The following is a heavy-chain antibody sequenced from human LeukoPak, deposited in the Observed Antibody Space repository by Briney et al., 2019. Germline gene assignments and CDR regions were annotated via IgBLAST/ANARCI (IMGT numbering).Heavy chain of an antibody. CDR2: MHPGESNT. J-gene: IGHJ6*02. D-gene: IGHD2-2*01. V-gene: IGHV5-51*01. CDR1: GYTFTNYW. CDR3: VRQEGSVSWGYYGVDV. Sequence: GESLKISCKGAGYTFTNYWVGWVRQMPGKGLEWMGIMHPGESNTRYSPSFQGQVTISVDKSISTAYLQWSSLKASDTAMYYCVRQEGSVSWGYYGVDVWGQGTTVTVSS.